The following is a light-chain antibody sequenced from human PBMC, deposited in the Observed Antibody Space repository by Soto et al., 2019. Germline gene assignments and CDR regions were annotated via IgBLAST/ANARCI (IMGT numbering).Light chain of an antibody. CDR2: GAS. Sequence: VMTQSPATLSVSPGERATLSCRASQSVSTNLAWYQQKPGQAPRLLIYGASTRATGVPGRFSGSGSGTEFTLTITSVQPEDFAVYYCQQYNEWYTFGQGTKLEIK. J-gene: IGKJ2*01. CDR1: QSVSTN. CDR3: QQYNEWYT. V-gene: IGKV3-15*01.